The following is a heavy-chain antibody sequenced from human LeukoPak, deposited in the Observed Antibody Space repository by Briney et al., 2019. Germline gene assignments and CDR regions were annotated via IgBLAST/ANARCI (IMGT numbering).Heavy chain of an antibody. D-gene: IGHD2-15*01. V-gene: IGHV3-74*01. CDR3: ASRGVVTGAFDI. CDR1: GFTFSNYW. Sequence: GGSLRLSCAASGFTFSNYWMHWVRQAPGKGLVWVSRINSDGSSTTYADSVKGRFTVSRDNAKNTLYLQMNSLRAEDTAVYYCASRGVVTGAFDIWGQGTMVTVSS. J-gene: IGHJ3*02. CDR2: INSDGSST.